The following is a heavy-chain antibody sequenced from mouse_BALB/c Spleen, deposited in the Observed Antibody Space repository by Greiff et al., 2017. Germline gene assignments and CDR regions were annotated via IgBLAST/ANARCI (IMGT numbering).Heavy chain of an antibody. CDR1: GYTFTDYE. J-gene: IGHJ3*01. Sequence: QVQLQQSGAELVRPGASVKLSCKALGYTFTDYEMHWVKQTPVHGLEWIGAIHPGSGGTAYNQKFKGKATLTSDKSSSTTYMELSSLTSEDSAVYYCAREGVLLRAWRFAYWGQGTLVTVSA. CDR3: AREGVLLRAWRFAY. V-gene: IGHV1-15*01. CDR2: IHPGSGGT. D-gene: IGHD1-1*01.